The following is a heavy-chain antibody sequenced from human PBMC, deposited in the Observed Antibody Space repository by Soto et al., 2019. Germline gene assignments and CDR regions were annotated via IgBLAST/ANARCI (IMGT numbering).Heavy chain of an antibody. V-gene: IGHV5-51*01. J-gene: IGHJ1*01. CDR2: IYPGDSDT. D-gene: IGHD2-21*02. Sequence: GESLKISCKGSGYSFTSYWIGWVRQMPGKGLEWMGIIYPGDSDTRYSPSFQGQVTISADKSISTAYLQWSSLKASDTAMYYCARGGPYCGGDCYSPLYFQHWGQGTLVTVSS. CDR3: ARGGPYCGGDCYSPLYFQH. CDR1: GYSFTSYW.